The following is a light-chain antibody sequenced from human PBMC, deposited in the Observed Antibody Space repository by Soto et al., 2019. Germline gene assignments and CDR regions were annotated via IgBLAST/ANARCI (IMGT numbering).Light chain of an antibody. CDR1: QGISSW. CDR2: DAS. V-gene: IGKV1-12*01. CDR3: QQRSNWFT. Sequence: DIQMTQSPSSVSASVGDRVTITCRASQGISSWLAWYQQKPEKAPKLVIYDASNRATGIPVRFSGSGSGTDFTLTISSLEPEDFAVYYCQQRSNWFTFGQGTKLEIK. J-gene: IGKJ2*01.